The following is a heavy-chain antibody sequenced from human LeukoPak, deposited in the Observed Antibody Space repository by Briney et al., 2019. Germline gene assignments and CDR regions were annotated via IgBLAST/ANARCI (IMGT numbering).Heavy chain of an antibody. Sequence: SETLSLTCTVSGGSISSYYWSWIRQPAGKGLEWIGRIYTSGSTNYNPSLKSRVTMSVDTSKNQFSLKLSSVTAADTAVYYCARDSSFGLTYYHDSSGSKNRHDAFDIWGQGTMVTVSS. CDR2: IYTSGST. CDR3: ARDSSFGLTYYHDSSGSKNRHDAFDI. D-gene: IGHD3-22*01. V-gene: IGHV4-4*07. J-gene: IGHJ3*02. CDR1: GGSISSYY.